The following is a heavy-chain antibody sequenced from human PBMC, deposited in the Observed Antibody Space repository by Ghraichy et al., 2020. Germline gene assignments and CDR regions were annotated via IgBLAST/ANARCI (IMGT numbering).Heavy chain of an antibody. D-gene: IGHD2-21*01. V-gene: IGHV1-8*01. CDR2: MNSDSGNT. CDR1: GYTFTSYD. J-gene: IGHJ2*01. Sequence: ASVKVSCKASGYTFTSYDINWLRLAPGQGLEYMGWMNSDSGNTGSAQNFQGRLSMTRDTSTATAYMELSSLRSEDTAVYYCARKHEKFQWYFDLWGRGTLVTVSS. CDR3: ARKHEKFQWYFDL.